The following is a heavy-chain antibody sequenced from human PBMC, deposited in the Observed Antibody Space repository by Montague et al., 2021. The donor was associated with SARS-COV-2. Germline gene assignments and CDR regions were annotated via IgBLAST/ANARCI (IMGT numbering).Heavy chain of an antibody. CDR1: GDSVSSNSLA. J-gene: IGHJ4*02. CDR3: VRYGGWFYFDF. CDR2: TYYRSKWYS. D-gene: IGHD6-19*01. Sequence: CAISGDSVSSNSLAWSWIGQSPSRGLRWLGRTYYRSKWYSDYAPSVRGRLTVNPDASKNEFSLELNYVTPEDTAVYYCVRYGGWFYFDFWGQGTLVTVSS. V-gene: IGHV6-1*01.